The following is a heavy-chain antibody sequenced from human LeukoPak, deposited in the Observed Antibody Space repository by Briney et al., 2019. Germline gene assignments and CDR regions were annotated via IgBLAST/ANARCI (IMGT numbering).Heavy chain of an antibody. Sequence: ASVKVSCQAIGYIFTDYYMHWVRQAPGQGPEWMGWINPNSGGTNYAQKFQGRVTMTRDTSISTAYMELSRLRSDDTAVYYCARGEVGYCSSTSCDYYYYMDVWGKGTTVTVSS. D-gene: IGHD2-2*01. V-gene: IGHV1-2*02. CDR1: GYIFTDYY. J-gene: IGHJ6*03. CDR3: ARGEVGYCSSTSCDYYYYMDV. CDR2: INPNSGGT.